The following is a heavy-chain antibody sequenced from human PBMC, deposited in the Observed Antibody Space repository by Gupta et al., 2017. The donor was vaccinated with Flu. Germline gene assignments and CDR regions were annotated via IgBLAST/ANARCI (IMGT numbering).Heavy chain of an antibody. CDR3: ARRSDHGGYFDS. CDR1: ANSTNKSPYY. Sequence: VSANSTNKSPYYWGWISQSPGRGRAWIGNIFYSGVTYYNPSLKGRVTISVDTSKNQFSLNLSSVTAADTAVYFCARRSDHGGYFDSWGQGTLVTVSS. J-gene: IGHJ4*02. CDR2: IFYSGVT. D-gene: IGHD4-17*01. V-gene: IGHV4-39*01.